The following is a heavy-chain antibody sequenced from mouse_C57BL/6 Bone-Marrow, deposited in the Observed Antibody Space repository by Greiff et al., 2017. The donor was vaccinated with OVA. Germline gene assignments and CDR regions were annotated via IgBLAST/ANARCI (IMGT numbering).Heavy chain of an antibody. D-gene: IGHD1-1*01. CDR1: GYTFTSYW. J-gene: IGHJ3*01. Sequence: QVHVKQPGAELVRPGTSVKLSCKASGYTFTSYWMHWVKQRPGQGLEWIGVIDPSDSYTNYNQKFKGKATLTVDTSSSTAYMQLSSLTSEDSAVYYCAREGYYYGSSLFAYWGQGTLVTVSA. CDR3: AREGYYYGSSLFAY. CDR2: IDPSDSYT. V-gene: IGHV1-59*01.